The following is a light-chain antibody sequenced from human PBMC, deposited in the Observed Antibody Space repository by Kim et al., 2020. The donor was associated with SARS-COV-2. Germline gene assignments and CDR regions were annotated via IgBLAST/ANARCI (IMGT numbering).Light chain of an antibody. CDR2: DAS. CDR3: QQFKNFPYT. CDR1: QDIAIY. V-gene: IGKV1-33*01. Sequence: DIQMTQSPSSLSASVGDRVTITCRASQDIAIYLNWFQQKPGKAPKLLIYDASKLEPGVPSRFSGGGSGTDFTFTISTLQPEDFATYYCQQFKNFPYTFGQGTKVDIK. J-gene: IGKJ2*01.